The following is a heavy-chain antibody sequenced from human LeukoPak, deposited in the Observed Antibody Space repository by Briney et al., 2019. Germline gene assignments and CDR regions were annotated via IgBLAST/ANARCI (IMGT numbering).Heavy chain of an antibody. Sequence: PSETLSLTCTVSGGSISSYYWSWIRQPPGKGLEWIGYIYYSGSTNYNPSLKSRVTISVDTSKNQFSLKLSSVTAADTAVYYCARGAAAGISRFGYWGQGTLVTVSS. J-gene: IGHJ4*02. CDR2: IYYSGST. CDR3: ARGAAAGISRFGY. CDR1: GGSISSYY. D-gene: IGHD6-13*01. V-gene: IGHV4-59*01.